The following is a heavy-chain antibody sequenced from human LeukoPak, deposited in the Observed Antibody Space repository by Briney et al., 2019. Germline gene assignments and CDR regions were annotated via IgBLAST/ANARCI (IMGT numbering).Heavy chain of an antibody. CDR3: ARDLYRIVVVPHYFDY. CDR2: IKQDGSEK. CDR1: KFTISNYW. Sequence: PGGSLRLSCTASKFTISNYWMSWVRQAPGKGLEGVANIKQDGSEKYYVDSVKGRFTISRDNAKNSLYPQMNSLRAEDTAVYYCARDLYRIVVVPHYFDYWGQGTLVTVSS. V-gene: IGHV3-7*01. D-gene: IGHD3-22*01. J-gene: IGHJ4*02.